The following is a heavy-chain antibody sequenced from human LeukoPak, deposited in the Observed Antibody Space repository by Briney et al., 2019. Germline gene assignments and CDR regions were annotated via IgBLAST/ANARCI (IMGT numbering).Heavy chain of an antibody. V-gene: IGHV3-9*01. CDR1: GFTFDEYA. CDR3: AKDRGGGSQLGDAFDV. J-gene: IGHJ3*01. CDR2: ISYSSDTI. D-gene: IGHD2-15*01. Sequence: GRSLRLSCAASGFTFDEYAMHWVRQVPGKGLEWVSGISYSSDTIGYVESVKGRFTISRDNAKNSVYLQMNSLRPEDTAVYYCAKDRGGGSQLGDAFDVWGQGTMVTVSS.